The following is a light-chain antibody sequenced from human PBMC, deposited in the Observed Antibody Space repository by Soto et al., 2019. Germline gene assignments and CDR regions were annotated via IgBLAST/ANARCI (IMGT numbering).Light chain of an antibody. J-gene: IGKJ4*01. CDR3: QHYDSSTRLT. V-gene: IGKV3-20*01. CDR2: GVS. Sequence: EIVLTQSPGTLSLSPGERATLSCWASQSVSSNFLAWYQQKPGQAPRLLIYGVSSRATGIPDRFSGSGSGTELTLTISRLESEDFAVYYFQHYDSSTRLTCGGGTKVEIK. CDR1: QSVSSNF.